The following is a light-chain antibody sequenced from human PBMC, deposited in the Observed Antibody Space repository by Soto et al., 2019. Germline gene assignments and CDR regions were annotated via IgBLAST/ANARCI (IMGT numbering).Light chain of an antibody. J-gene: IGLJ1*01. Sequence: QSARAQPRSVSGSPGQSVTISCTGTSSDVGGYNYVSWYQQHPGKAPKLMIYDVTKRPSGVPDRFSGSKSGNTASLTISGLQAEDEADYYCCSYAGTYNYVFGTGTKVTVL. CDR3: CSYAGTYNYV. CDR2: DVT. CDR1: SSDVGGYNY. V-gene: IGLV2-11*01.